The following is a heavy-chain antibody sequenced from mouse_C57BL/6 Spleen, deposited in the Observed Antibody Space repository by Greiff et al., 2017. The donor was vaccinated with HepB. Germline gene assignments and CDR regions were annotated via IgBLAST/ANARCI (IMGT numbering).Heavy chain of an antibody. CDR1: GYTFTGYW. Sequence: VKLQESGAELMKPGASVKLSCKATGYTFTGYWIEWVKQRPGHGLEWIGEIFPGSGSTNYNEKFKGKATLTADTSSNTAYMQLSSLTTEDSAIYYCASGPGLGYWGQGTTLTVSS. V-gene: IGHV1-9*01. CDR2: IFPGSGST. CDR3: ASGPGLGY. J-gene: IGHJ2*01. D-gene: IGHD4-1*01.